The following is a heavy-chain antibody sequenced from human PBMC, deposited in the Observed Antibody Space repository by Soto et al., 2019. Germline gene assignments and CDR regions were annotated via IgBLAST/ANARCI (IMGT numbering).Heavy chain of an antibody. CDR2: IIPIFGTA. D-gene: IGHD3-22*01. J-gene: IGHJ4*02. V-gene: IGHV1-69*13. CDR3: AIQLGRIPGYYDSSGYYDY. Sequence: GASVKVSCKASGGTFSSYAISWVRQAPGQGLEWMGGIIPIFGTANYAQKFQGRVTITADESTSTAYMELSSLRSEDTAVYYCAIQLGRIPGYYDSSGYYDYWGQGTLVTVSS. CDR1: GGTFSSYA.